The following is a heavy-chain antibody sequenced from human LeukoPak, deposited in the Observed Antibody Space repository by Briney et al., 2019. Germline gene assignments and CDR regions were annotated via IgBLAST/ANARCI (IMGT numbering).Heavy chain of an antibody. D-gene: IGHD3-22*01. V-gene: IGHV4-61*01. CDR2: IYYSGST. CDR3: AISRYYSGSSAYYPDH. J-gene: IGHJ4*02. Sequence: SETLSLTCTVSGGSVSSGSYYWSWIRQPPGKGLEWIGYIYYSGSTNYNPSLKSRVTISVDTSKNQFSLKLSSVTAADTAMYYCAISRYYSGSSAYYPDHWGQGTLVTVSS. CDR1: GGSVSSGSYY.